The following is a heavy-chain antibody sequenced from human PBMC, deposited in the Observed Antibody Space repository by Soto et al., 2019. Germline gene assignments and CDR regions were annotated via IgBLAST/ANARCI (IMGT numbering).Heavy chain of an antibody. V-gene: IGHV1-69*13. Sequence: VASVKVSCKASGGTFSSYAISWVRQAPGQGLEWMGGIIPIFGTANYAQKFQGRVTITADESTSTAYMELSSLRSEDTAVYYCARDLGLYDILTGPSPDNWFDPWGQGTLVTVSS. D-gene: IGHD3-9*01. CDR1: GGTFSSYA. CDR3: ARDLGLYDILTGPSPDNWFDP. J-gene: IGHJ5*02. CDR2: IIPIFGTA.